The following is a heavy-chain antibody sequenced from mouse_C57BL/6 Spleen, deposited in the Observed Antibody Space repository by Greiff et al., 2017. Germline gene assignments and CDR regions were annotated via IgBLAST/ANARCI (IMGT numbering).Heavy chain of an antibody. D-gene: IGHD1-1*01. J-gene: IGHJ2*01. CDR3: ARRGGELLRPGAN. CDR2: INPYNGGT. Sequence: EVQRVESGPVLVKPGASVKMSCKASGYTFTDYYMNWVKQSHGKSLEWIGVINPYNGGTSYNQKFKGKATLTVDKSSSTAYMELNSLTSEDSAVYYCARRGGELLRPGANWGQGTTLTVSS. V-gene: IGHV1-19*01. CDR1: GYTFTDYY.